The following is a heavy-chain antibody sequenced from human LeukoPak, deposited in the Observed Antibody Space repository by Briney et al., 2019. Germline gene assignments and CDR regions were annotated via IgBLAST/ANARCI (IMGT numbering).Heavy chain of an antibody. J-gene: IGHJ6*02. CDR1: GFTFSSYS. CDR3: ARDQQLFERYYYGMDV. Sequence: GGSLRLSCAASGFTFSSYSMNWVRQAPGEGLEWVSSISSSSSYIYYADSVKGRFTISRDNAKNSLYLQINSLRAEDRAVYYCARDQQLFERYYYGMDVWGQGTTVTVSS. V-gene: IGHV3-21*01. D-gene: IGHD6-13*01. CDR2: ISSSSSYI.